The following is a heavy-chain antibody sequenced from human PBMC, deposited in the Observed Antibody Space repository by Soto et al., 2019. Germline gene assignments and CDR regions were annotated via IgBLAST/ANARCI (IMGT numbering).Heavy chain of an antibody. J-gene: IGHJ6*02. CDR2: IYYSGST. Sequence: SETLSLTCTFSGGSVSSGSYYWSWIRQPPGKGLEWIGYIYYSGSTNYNPSLKSRVTISVDTSKNQFSLKLSSVTAADTAVYYCASTSPYGSGSYYTGAYYYYGMDVWGQGTTVTVSS. D-gene: IGHD3-10*01. V-gene: IGHV4-61*01. CDR3: ASTSPYGSGSYYTGAYYYYGMDV. CDR1: GGSVSSGSYY.